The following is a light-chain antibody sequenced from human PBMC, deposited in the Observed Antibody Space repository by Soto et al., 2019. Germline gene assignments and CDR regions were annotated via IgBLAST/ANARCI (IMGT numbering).Light chain of an antibody. V-gene: IGLV2-14*01. CDR1: SSDVGAYYS. Sequence: QSVLTQPASVSGSPGQSITISCTGTSSDVGAYYSVSWYQHHPGKAPKLKISEVNNRPSGVSNRFSGSKSGKTAYLTISGLQGAAEAEYWFFSFTTTSTHVFGTGTKLTVL. J-gene: IGLJ1*01. CDR2: EVN. CDR3: FSFTTTSTHV.